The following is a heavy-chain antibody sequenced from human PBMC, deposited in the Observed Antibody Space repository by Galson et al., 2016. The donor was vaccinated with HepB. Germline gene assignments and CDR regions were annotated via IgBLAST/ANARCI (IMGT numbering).Heavy chain of an antibody. CDR2: IDWENDK. Sequence: PALVKPTQTLTLTCTFSGFSLSTSGMCVSWIRQPPGKALEWLAFIDWENDKYYSTSLKTRLPISKDTSKNQVVLTMANMDPVDTATYYCARACANPGCSYTPYDYSYYYMDVWGKGTTVTVSS. CDR3: ARACANPGCSYTPYDYSYYYMDV. D-gene: IGHD5-18*01. J-gene: IGHJ6*03. V-gene: IGHV2-70*01. CDR1: GFSLSTSGMC.